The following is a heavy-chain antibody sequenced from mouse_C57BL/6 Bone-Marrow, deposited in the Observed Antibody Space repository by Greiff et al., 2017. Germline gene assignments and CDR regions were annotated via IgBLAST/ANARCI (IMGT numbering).Heavy chain of an antibody. CDR3: ARRGTRDMGC. CDR1: GYAFSSSW. J-gene: IGHJ4*01. CDR2: IYPGDSAT. V-gene: IGHV1-82*01. D-gene: IGHD2-14*01. Sequence: VQLQQSGPELVKPGASVKISCKASGYAFSSSWMNWVKQRPGKGLEWIGRIYPGDSATNYNGKFKGKATLTTDTAYNTAYMQLSSLTSEDSAVYFSARRGTRDMGCWGTVASVTSSS.